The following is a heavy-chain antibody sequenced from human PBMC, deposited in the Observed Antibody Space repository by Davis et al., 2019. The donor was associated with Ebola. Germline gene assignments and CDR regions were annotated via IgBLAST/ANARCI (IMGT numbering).Heavy chain of an antibody. D-gene: IGHD3-3*01. CDR2: MNPNSGNT. CDR3: ARGRFLEWLFAGGY. Sequence: ASVQVSCKASGYTFTSYDINWVRQATGQGLEWMGWMNPNSGNTGYAQKFQGRVTMTRNTSISTAYMELSSLRSEDTAVYYCARGRFLEWLFAGGYWGQGTLVTVSS. CDR1: GYTFTSYD. J-gene: IGHJ4*02. V-gene: IGHV1-8*01.